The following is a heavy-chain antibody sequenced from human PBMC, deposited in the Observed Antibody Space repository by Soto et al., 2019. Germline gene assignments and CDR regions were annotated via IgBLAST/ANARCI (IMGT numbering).Heavy chain of an antibody. CDR3: ARDDFPSGYSGSKGWFDP. Sequence: GGSLRLSCAASGFTFSDYYMSWIRQAPGKGLEWVSYISSSGSTIYYADSVKGRFTISRDNAKNSLYLQMNSLRAEDTAVYYCARDDFPSGYSGSKGWFDPWGQGTLVTVSS. J-gene: IGHJ5*02. V-gene: IGHV3-11*01. D-gene: IGHD5-12*01. CDR2: ISSSGSTI. CDR1: GFTFSDYY.